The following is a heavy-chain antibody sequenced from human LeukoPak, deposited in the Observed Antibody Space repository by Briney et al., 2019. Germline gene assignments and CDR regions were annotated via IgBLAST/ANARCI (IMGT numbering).Heavy chain of an antibody. CDR3: ARQDPAAKDAFDI. CDR1: GYSFTSYW. J-gene: IGHJ3*02. V-gene: IGHV5-51*01. CDR2: IYPGGSDT. Sequence: GESLKISCTGSGYSFTSYWIGWVRQMPGKGLEWMGIIYPGGSDTRYSPSFQGQVTISADKSISTAYLQWSSLKASDTAMYYCARQDPAAKDAFDIWGQGTMVTVSS. D-gene: IGHD2-2*01.